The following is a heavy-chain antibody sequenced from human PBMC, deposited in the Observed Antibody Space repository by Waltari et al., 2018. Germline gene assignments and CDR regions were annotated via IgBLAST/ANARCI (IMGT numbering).Heavy chain of an antibody. CDR3: AKDQWFGA. CDR2: INNDGRST. J-gene: IGHJ5*02. V-gene: IGHV3-74*01. Sequence: EVHLVESGGGLVQPGGSLRPSCAASGFTFRDYWMHWVRQAPGKGLVWVSRINNDGRSTSYADSMKGRFTVSRDNAKNTLYLQMNSLTVDDTAVYYCAKDQWFGAWGQGTLVTVSS. CDR1: GFTFRDYW.